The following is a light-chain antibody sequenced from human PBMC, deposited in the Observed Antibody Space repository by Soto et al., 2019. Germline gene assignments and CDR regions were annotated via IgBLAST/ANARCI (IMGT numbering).Light chain of an antibody. CDR1: SSDVGGYNY. J-gene: IGLJ1*01. Sequence: QSALTQPASVSGSPGQSITISCTGTSSDVGGYNYVSWYKQHPGKAPKLMIYEVSNRPSGVSNRFSGSKSGNTASLTISGLQAEDEADYYCSSETSSSTPYVLGTGTKLTVL. CDR2: EVS. V-gene: IGLV2-14*01. CDR3: SSETSSSTPYV.